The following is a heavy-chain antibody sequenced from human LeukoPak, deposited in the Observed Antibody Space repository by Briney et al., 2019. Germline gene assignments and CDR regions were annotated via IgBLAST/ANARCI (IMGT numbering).Heavy chain of an antibody. V-gene: IGHV4-4*07. D-gene: IGHD5-12*01. CDR2: IYTSGST. J-gene: IGHJ4*02. CDR1: GGSISSHY. Sequence: TASETLSLTCTVSGGSISSHYWSWIRQPAGKGLEWIGRIYTSGSTNYNPSLKSRVTMSVDTSKNQFSLKLSSVTAADTAVYYCARGSGYDGRDFDYWGQRTLVTVSS. CDR3: ARGSGYDGRDFDY.